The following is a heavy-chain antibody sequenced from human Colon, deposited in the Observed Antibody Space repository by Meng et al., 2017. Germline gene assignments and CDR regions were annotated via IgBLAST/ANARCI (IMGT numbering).Heavy chain of an antibody. D-gene: IGHD2-2*01. V-gene: IGHV1-2*02. CDR1: GYTFTAYY. Sequence: ASVKVSCKTSGYTFTAYYIHWVRQAPGQGLEWRGWINPNSGGTNYAQKFQGRVTMTRDTSIPTAYMELSTLRSDDTAVYYCAAGYCTSISCHHKGDAFDIWGQGTMVTVSS. J-gene: IGHJ3*02. CDR2: INPNSGGT. CDR3: AAGYCTSISCHHKGDAFDI.